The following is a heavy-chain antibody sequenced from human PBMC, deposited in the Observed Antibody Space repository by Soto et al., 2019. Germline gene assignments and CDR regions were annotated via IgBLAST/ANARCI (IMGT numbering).Heavy chain of an antibody. CDR3: ARKVLRYFDWLLYLDYYYGMDV. D-gene: IGHD3-9*01. Sequence: SETLSLTCAAYGGSFSGYYWSWIRQPPGKGLEWIGEINHSGSTNYNPSLKSRVTISVDTSKNQFSLKLSSVTAADTAVYYCARKVLRYFDWLLYLDYYYGMDVWGQGTTVTVSS. CDR1: GGSFSGYY. V-gene: IGHV4-34*01. J-gene: IGHJ6*02. CDR2: INHSGST.